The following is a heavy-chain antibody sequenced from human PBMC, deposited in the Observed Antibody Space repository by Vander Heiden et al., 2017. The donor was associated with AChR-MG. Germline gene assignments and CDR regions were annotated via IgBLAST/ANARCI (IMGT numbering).Heavy chain of an antibody. CDR2: ISYDGSNK. J-gene: IGHJ4*02. Sequence: QVQLVESGGGVVQPGRSLRLSCAASGFTFSSYGMHWVRQAPGKGLEWVAVISYDGSNKYYADSVKGRFTISRDNSKNTLYLQMNSLRAEDTAVYYCAKDLDCSSTSCPLDYWGQGTLVTVSS. CDR3: AKDLDCSSTSCPLDY. CDR1: GFTFSSYG. D-gene: IGHD2-2*01. V-gene: IGHV3-30*18.